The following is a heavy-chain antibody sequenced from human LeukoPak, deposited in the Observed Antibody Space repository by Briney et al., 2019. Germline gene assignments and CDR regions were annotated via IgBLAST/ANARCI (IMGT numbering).Heavy chain of an antibody. Sequence: PSETLSLTCAVYGGSFSGYYWSWIRQPLGKGLEWIGEINHSGSTNCNPSLKSRVTISVDTSKNQFSLKLSSVTAADTAVYYCARLLQRRFWSGYSRTGITGTIDYYYYMDAWGKGTTVTVSS. CDR2: INHSGST. CDR3: ARLLQRRFWSGYSRTGITGTIDYYYYMDA. D-gene: IGHD3-3*01. J-gene: IGHJ6*03. V-gene: IGHV4-34*01. CDR1: GGSFSGYY.